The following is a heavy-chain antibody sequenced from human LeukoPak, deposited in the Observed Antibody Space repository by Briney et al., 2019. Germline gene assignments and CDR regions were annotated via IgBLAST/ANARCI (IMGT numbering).Heavy chain of an antibody. Sequence: SETLSLTCAVYGGSFSGYYWSWIRQPPGKGLEWIGEINHSGSTNYNPSLKSRVTISVDTSKNQFSLELSSVTAADTAVYYCARNGGNSDFDYWGQGTLVTVSS. CDR1: GGSFSGYY. J-gene: IGHJ4*02. V-gene: IGHV4-34*01. CDR2: INHSGST. D-gene: IGHD4-23*01. CDR3: ARNGGNSDFDY.